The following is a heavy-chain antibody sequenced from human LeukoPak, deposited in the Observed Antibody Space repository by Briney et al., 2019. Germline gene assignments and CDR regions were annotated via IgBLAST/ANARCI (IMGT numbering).Heavy chain of an antibody. Sequence: SGTLSLTCAVSGGSISSSNWWSWVRPPPGKGLEWIGVIYHSGSTNYNPSLKSRVTISVDKSKNQFSLKLSSVTAADTAVYYCARESGYYYDTRYFDYWGQGTLVTVSS. D-gene: IGHD3-22*01. V-gene: IGHV4-4*02. CDR2: IYHSGST. J-gene: IGHJ4*02. CDR3: ARESGYYYDTRYFDY. CDR1: GGSISSSNW.